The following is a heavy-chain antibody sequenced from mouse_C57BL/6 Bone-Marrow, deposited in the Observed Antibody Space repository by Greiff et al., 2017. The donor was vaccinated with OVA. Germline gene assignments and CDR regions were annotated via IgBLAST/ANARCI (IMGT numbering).Heavy chain of an antibody. CDR3: ARAGWLLPHWCFDV. CDR1: GYSITSGYY. CDR2: ISYDGSN. J-gene: IGHJ1*03. V-gene: IGHV3-6*01. D-gene: IGHD2-3*01. Sequence: EVQLQESGPGLVKPSQSLSLTCSVTGYSITSGYYWNWIRQFPGNKLEWRGYISYDGSNNYNPTLKNRISITRDTSKNQFFLKLNSVTTEDTATDYCARAGWLLPHWCFDVWGTGTTVTVSS.